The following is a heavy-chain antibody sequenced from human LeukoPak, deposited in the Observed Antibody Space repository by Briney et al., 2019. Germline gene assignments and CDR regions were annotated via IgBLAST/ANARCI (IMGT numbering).Heavy chain of an antibody. D-gene: IGHD6-13*01. J-gene: IGHJ5*02. CDR3: ATVGAAAANWFDP. V-gene: IGHV1-18*01. Sequence: ASVKVSCKASGGTFSSYAISWVRQAPGQGLEWMGWISAYNGNTNYAQKLQGRVTMTTDTSTNTAYMELRSLRSDDTAVYYCATVGAAAANWFDPWGQGTLVTVSS. CDR2: ISAYNGNT. CDR1: GGTFSSYA.